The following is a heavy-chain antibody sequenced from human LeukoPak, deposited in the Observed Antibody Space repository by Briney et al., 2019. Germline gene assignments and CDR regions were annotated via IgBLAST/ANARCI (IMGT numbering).Heavy chain of an antibody. CDR2: ISAYNGNT. J-gene: IGHJ4*02. CDR3: ARNHDILTGYYPEDY. Sequence: ASVKVSCKASDYTFTSYGISWVRQAPGQGLEWMGWISAYNGNTNYAQKLQGRVTMTTDTSTSTAYMELRSLRSDDTAVYYCARNHDILTGYYPEDYWGQGTLVTVSS. V-gene: IGHV1-18*01. CDR1: DYTFTSYG. D-gene: IGHD3-9*01.